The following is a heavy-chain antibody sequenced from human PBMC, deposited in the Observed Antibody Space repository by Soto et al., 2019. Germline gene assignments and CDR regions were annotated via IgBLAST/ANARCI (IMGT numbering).Heavy chain of an antibody. J-gene: IGHJ6*02. CDR1: GLIFSDYH. Sequence: EVQLVESGGGLVQPGGSLRLSCAASGLIFSDYHMDWVRQAPGKGLEWVGRIRRKANSYTTEYAASGKGRFTISREDSNNSLYLQMTSLKSEDTAVYYCAMLGGWSGGSSGMDVWGQGTTVTVSS. CDR2: IRRKANSYTT. V-gene: IGHV3-72*01. D-gene: IGHD6-19*01. CDR3: AMLGGWSGGSSGMDV.